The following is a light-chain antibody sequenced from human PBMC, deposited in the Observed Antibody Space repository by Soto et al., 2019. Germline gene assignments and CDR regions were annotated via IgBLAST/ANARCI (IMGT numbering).Light chain of an antibody. CDR1: QSVSSN. CDR3: QQYNNWPPWT. CDR2: AAS. Sequence: EIVMTHSPATLSVSPGERVTLSCRASQSVSSNLAWYQYIPGQAPRLLIYAASTRATDIPARFSGSGSGTEFTLTISSLQSEDFAVYYCQQYNNWPPWTFGQGTKVDI. J-gene: IGKJ1*01. V-gene: IGKV3-15*01.